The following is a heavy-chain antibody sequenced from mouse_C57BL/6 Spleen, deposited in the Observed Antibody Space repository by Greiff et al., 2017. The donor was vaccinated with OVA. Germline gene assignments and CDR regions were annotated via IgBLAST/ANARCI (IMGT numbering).Heavy chain of an antibody. CDR1: GYTFTSYW. CDR2: IYPGSGST. V-gene: IGHV1-55*01. J-gene: IGHJ4*01. CDR3: AREGATQATGAMDY. Sequence: VQLQQPGAELVKPGASVKMSCKASGYTFTSYWITWVKQRPGQGLEWIGDIYPGSGSTNYNEKFKSKATLTVDTSSSTAYMQLSSLTSEDSAVYYCAREGATQATGAMDYWGQGTSVTVSS. D-gene: IGHD3-2*02.